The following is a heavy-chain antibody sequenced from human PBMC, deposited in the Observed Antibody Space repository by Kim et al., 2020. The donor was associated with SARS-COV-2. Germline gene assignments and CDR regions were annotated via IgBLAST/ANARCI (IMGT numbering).Heavy chain of an antibody. V-gene: IGHV3-13*04. CDR1: GFTFSSYD. D-gene: IGHD3-10*01. CDR2: IGTAGDT. J-gene: IGHJ6*02. CDR3: AREGRISRYYYYGMDV. Sequence: GGSLRLSCAASGFTFSSYDMHWVRQATGKGLEWVSAIGTAGDTYYPGSVKGRFTISRENAKNSLYLQMNSLRAGDTAVYYCAREGRISRYYYYGMDVWGQGTTLTVSS.